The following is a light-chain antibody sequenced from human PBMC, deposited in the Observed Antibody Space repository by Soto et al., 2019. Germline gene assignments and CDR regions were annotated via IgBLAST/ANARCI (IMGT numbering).Light chain of an antibody. CDR1: QNIRSY. Sequence: EIVLTQSPATLSLSPGERATLSCGASQNIRSYLAWYQQKPGQAPRLLIYDASDRATGVPARFSGSGSGTDFTLTISSLQPEDVGNYYCQKYNSAPFTFGPGTKVHIK. CDR2: DAS. V-gene: IGKV3-11*01. CDR3: QKYNSAPFT. J-gene: IGKJ3*01.